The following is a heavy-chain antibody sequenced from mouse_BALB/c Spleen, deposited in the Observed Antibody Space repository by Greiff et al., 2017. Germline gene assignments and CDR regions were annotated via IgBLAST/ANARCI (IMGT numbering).Heavy chain of an antibody. CDR1: GFNIKDTY. J-gene: IGHJ4*01. CDR2: IDPANGNT. V-gene: IGHV14-3*02. D-gene: IGHD2-3*01. Sequence: EVQLQQSGAELVKPGASVKLSCTASGFNIKDTYMHWVKQRPEQGLEWIGRIDPANGNTKYDPKFPGKATITADTSSNKTYLQLSSLTSEDTAVYYCANGYYLYYYAMDYWGQGTSVTVSS. CDR3: ANGYYLYYYAMDY.